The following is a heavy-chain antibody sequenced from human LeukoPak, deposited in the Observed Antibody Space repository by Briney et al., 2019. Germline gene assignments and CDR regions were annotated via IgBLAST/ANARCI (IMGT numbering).Heavy chain of an antibody. CDR3: ARDVGEYCSSINCHASDY. Sequence: ASVKVSCKASGYTFTGYKMHWVRQTPGQGLEWMGWINPGSGATNCAQRFHGRVTMTRDTSISTVYMELSRLRSDDTAVYYCARDVGEYCSSINCHASDYWGQGTLVTVSS. CDR1: GYTFTGYK. V-gene: IGHV1-2*02. CDR2: INPGSGAT. J-gene: IGHJ4*02. D-gene: IGHD2-2*01.